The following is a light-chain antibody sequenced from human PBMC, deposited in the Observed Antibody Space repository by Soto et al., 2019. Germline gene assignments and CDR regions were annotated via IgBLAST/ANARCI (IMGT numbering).Light chain of an antibody. CDR1: QRISNW. V-gene: IGKV1-5*01. Sequence: DIQMTHSPSTLSASAVYVVTITCPASQRISNWLALYQQKPGQAPKLLISDASSLDTGFPSRFNFIGSVTEFTLTISSLQPDDFATYYCKQYKRYWTFGQGTKVDIK. J-gene: IGKJ1*01. CDR2: DAS. CDR3: KQYKRYWT.